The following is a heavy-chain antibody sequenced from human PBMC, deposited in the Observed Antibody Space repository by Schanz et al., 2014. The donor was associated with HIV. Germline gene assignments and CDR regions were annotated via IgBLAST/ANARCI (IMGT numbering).Heavy chain of an antibody. Sequence: EVQLVEFGGGLVQPGGSLRLSYEASGFTFSSYWMHWVRQVPGKGLVWVSRINSEGSSTTYEYADSVKGRFTISRDNVRNTLYLQMNSLRAEDTGVYYCVRGPGYNMHLDYWGQGTLVTVSS. CDR2: INSEGSST. V-gene: IGHV3-74*03. CDR3: VRGPGYNMHLDY. CDR1: GFTFSSYW. J-gene: IGHJ4*02. D-gene: IGHD1-20*01.